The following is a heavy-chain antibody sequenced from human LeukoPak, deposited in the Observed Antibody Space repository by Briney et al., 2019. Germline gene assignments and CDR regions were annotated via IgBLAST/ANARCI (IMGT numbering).Heavy chain of an antibody. V-gene: IGHV4-59*11. CDR2: VSYSGNT. J-gene: IGHJ6*03. CDR1: DCSISTHY. CDR3: ARFRSAVAGTYNYYYLDV. Sequence: SETLSLTCTVSDCSISTHYWSWIRLPPGKGLEYIGYVSYSGNTNYNPSLKSRLTISLDTSKKQLSLRLSSVTAADTAVYYCARFRSAVAGTYNYYYLDVWGKGTTVTVSS. D-gene: IGHD6-19*01.